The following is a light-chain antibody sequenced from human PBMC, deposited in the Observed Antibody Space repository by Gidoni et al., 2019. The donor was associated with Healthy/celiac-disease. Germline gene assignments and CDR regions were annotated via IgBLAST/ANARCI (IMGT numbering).Light chain of an antibody. CDR3: QSYDSSLSGSV. CDR1: SSNSGAGYD. CDR2: GNS. V-gene: IGLV1-40*01. Sequence: QSVRTQPPSVSGAPGQSVTISCTGSSSNSGAGYDVHWYQQLPGTAPKLLIYGNSNRPSGVPDRFSGSKSGTSASLAITGLQAEDEADYYCQSYDSSLSGSVFGGGTKLTVL. J-gene: IGLJ2*01.